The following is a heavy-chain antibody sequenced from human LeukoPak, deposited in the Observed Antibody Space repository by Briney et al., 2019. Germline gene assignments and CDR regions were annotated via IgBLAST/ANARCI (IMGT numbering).Heavy chain of an antibody. CDR3: ARGLGYSGASYYFDY. J-gene: IGHJ4*02. V-gene: IGHV1-18*01. D-gene: IGHD6-25*01. Sequence: ASVKVSCKASGYTFTSYGISWVRQAPGQGLEWMGWISTYNGNTNYAQKLQGRVTMTTDTSTSTAYMELRSLRSDDTAVYYCARGLGYSGASYYFDYWGQGTLVTVSS. CDR2: ISTYNGNT. CDR1: GYTFTSYG.